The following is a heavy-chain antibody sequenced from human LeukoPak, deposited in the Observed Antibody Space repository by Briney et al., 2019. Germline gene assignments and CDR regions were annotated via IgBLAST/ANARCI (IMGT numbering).Heavy chain of an antibody. D-gene: IGHD6-13*01. CDR1: GGSISSTDFY. J-gene: IGHJ4*02. CDR3: ARGEIAAAGTTVAEGYFDY. CDR2: LRSSGRT. V-gene: IGHV4-39*01. Sequence: SETLSLTCTVSGGSISSTDFYWGWIRQPPGKGLQWVASLRSSGRTYNNPSFGSRLSVSLDTSQNQFSLHLASVTAADTAVYYCARGEIAAAGTTVAEGYFDYWGQGTLVTVSS.